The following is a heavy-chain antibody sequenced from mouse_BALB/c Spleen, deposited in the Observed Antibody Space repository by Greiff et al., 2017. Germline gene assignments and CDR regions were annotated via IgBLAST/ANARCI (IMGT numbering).Heavy chain of an antibody. CDR2: ISYSGST. Sequence: EVQLVESGPGLVKPSQSLSLTCTVTGYSITSDYAWNWIRQFPGNKLEWMGYISYSGSTSYNPSLKSRISITRDTSKNQFFLQLNSVTTEDTATYYCARAKRYAMDYWGQGTSVTVSS. V-gene: IGHV3-2*02. CDR1: GYSITSDYA. CDR3: ARAKRYAMDY. J-gene: IGHJ4*01.